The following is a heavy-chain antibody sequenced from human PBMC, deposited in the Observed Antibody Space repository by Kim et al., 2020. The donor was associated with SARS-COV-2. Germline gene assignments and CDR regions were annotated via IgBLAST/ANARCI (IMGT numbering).Heavy chain of an antibody. V-gene: IGHV1-3*01. D-gene: IGHD3-22*01. CDR3: ARAPRRLMIVVTIGYFDY. CDR2: INAGNGNT. Sequence: ASVKVSCKASGYTFTSYAMHWVRQAPGQRLEWMGWINAGNGNTKYSQKFQGRVTITRDTSASTAYMELSSLRSEDTAVYYCARAPRRLMIVVTIGYFDYWGQGTLVTVSS. J-gene: IGHJ4*02. CDR1: GYTFTSYA.